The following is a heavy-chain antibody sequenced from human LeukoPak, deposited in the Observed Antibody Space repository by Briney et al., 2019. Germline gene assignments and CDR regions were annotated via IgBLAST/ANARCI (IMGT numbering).Heavy chain of an antibody. CDR2: IIPILGIA. J-gene: IGHJ3*02. V-gene: IGHV1-69*04. CDR1: GGTFSSYA. D-gene: IGHD3-10*01. CDR3: ARDEITVDAFDI. Sequence: SVQVSCKASGGTFSSYAISWVRQAPGQGLEWMGRIIPILGIANYAQKFQGRVTITADKSTSTAYMELSSLRSEDTAVYYCARDEITVDAFDIWGQGTMVAVSS.